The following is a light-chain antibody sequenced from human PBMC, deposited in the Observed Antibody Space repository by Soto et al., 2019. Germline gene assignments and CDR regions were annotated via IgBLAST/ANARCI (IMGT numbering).Light chain of an antibody. V-gene: IGLV2-8*01. CDR3: SSYAGSNIYV. CDR2: EVS. Sequence: QSALAQPLSASGSPGQSVTISCTGTSSDVGGYNFVSWYQHHPGKAPKVIIYEVSKRPSGVPNRFSGSKSGNTASLTVSGLQAEDEADYYCSSYAGSNIYVFGTGTKLTVL. CDR1: SSDVGGYNF. J-gene: IGLJ1*01.